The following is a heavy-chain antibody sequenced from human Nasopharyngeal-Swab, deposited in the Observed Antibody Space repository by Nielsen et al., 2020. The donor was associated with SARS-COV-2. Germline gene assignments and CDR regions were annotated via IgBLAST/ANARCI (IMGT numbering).Heavy chain of an antibody. CDR3: ARDLTTYCSGGSCYPDNWFDP. CDR1: GGSISSSSYY. V-gene: IGHV4-39*07. J-gene: IGHJ5*02. D-gene: IGHD2-15*01. CDR2: IYYSGST. Sequence: SETLSPTCTVSGGSISSSSYYWGWIRQPPGKGLERIGSIYYSGSTYYNPSLKSRVTISVDTSKNQFSLKLSSVTAADTAVYYCARDLTTYCSGGSCYPDNWFDPWGQGTLVTVSS.